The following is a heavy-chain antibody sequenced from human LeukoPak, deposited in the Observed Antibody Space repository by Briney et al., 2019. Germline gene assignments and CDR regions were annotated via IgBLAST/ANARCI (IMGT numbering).Heavy chain of an antibody. CDR1: GFTFSSYG. CDR2: INWNGGST. CDR3: ARGEGSPIAVASPDYYYYMDV. J-gene: IGHJ6*03. Sequence: GGSLRLSCAASGFTFSSYGMSWVRQAPGKGLEWVSGINWNGGSTGYADSVKGRFTISRDNAKNSLYLQMNSLRAEDTALYYCARGEGSPIAVASPDYYYYMDVWGKGTTVTVSS. V-gene: IGHV3-20*04. D-gene: IGHD6-19*01.